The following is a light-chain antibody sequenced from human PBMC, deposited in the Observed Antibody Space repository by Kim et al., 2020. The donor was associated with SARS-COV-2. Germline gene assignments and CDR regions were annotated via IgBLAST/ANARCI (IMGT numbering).Light chain of an antibody. CDR1: SSDMGISDY. CDR3: ASYTSTYTWV. J-gene: IGLJ3*02. V-gene: IGLV2-14*03. Sequence: GQSLTSSCTGTSSDMGISDYVSWSQQHPGKAPKLMIYDVSKRPSGVSDRFSGSKSGNTASLTISGLQAEDEADYYCASYTSTYTWVFGGGTQLTVL. CDR2: DVS.